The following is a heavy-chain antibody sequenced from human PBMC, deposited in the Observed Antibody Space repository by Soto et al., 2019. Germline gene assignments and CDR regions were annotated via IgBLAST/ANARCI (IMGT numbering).Heavy chain of an antibody. D-gene: IGHD1-26*01. CDR2: IYYSGRT. CDR3: ARSEATGLDY. J-gene: IGHJ4*02. CDR1: GGSISRNY. Sequence: PSLTCTVSGGSISRNYWSWIRQNPGKGLEWIGDIYYSGRTNYNPSLKSRVTISVDKSKNQFSLKLSSVTAADTAVYYCARSEATGLDYWGQGTLVTVS. V-gene: IGHV4-59*12.